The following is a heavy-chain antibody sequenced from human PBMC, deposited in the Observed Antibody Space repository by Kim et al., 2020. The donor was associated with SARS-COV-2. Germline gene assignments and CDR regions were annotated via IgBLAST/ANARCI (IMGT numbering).Heavy chain of an antibody. V-gene: IGHV3-43*02. Sequence: GGSLRLSCAASGFRFNDYAMYWVRQAPGKGLEWVSFITGDGGRTYYADSVKGRFTISRDNSKYSLYLQMNSLRTEDTALYYCAKDILPIHLYSGYDFGSLSRYYYGMDVWGQGTTVSVSS. D-gene: IGHD5-12*01. CDR1: GFRFNDYA. CDR2: ITGDGGRT. J-gene: IGHJ6*02. CDR3: AKDILPIHLYSGYDFGSLSRYYYGMDV.